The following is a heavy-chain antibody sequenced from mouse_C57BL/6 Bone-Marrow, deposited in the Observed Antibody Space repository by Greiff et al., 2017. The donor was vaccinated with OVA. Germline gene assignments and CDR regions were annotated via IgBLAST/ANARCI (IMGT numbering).Heavy chain of an antibody. CDR1: GYTFTSYW. CDR3: VITTVVAPYAMDY. J-gene: IGHJ4*01. Sequence: QVQLKQPGAELVRPGSSVKLSCKASGYTFTSYWMHWVKQRPIQGLEWIGNIDPSDSETHYNQKFKDKATLTVDKSSSTAYMQLSSLTSEDSAVYYCVITTVVAPYAMDYWGQGTSVTVSS. D-gene: IGHD1-1*01. CDR2: IDPSDSET. V-gene: IGHV1-52*01.